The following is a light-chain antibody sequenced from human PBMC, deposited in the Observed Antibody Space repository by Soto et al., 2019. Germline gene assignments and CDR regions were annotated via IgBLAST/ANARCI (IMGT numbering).Light chain of an antibody. V-gene: IGKV3-11*01. CDR1: QSVNTY. CDR3: QQRSNWPPWT. CDR2: DAS. J-gene: IGKJ1*01. Sequence: IVLTQSPATLSLSPGERATLSCRASQSVNTYLAWYQQRPGQAPRLLIYDASNRAPGIPARFSGSGSGTDFTLTISSLEPEDFAVYYCQQRSNWPPWTFGRGTKVEIK.